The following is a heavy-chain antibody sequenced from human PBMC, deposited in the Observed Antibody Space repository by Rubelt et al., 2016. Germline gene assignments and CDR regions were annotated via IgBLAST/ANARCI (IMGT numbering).Heavy chain of an antibody. CDR3: ARVGFYYDSGSYVD. D-gene: IGHD3-10*01. CDR2: INPSGGST. J-gene: IGHJ4*02. CDR1: GYTFTSYY. V-gene: IGHV1-46*01. Sequence: QVQLVQSGAEVKKPGASVKVSCKASGYTFTSYYMHWVRQAPGQGLEWMGIINPSGGSTTYARKFQGRATMTRETSTSTVYMDLSSLRGEDTAVYYCARVGFYYDSGSYVDWGQGTLVTVSS.